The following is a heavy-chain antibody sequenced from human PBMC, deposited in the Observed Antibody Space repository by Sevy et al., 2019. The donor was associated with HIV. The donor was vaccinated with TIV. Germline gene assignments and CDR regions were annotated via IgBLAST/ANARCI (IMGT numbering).Heavy chain of an antibody. CDR2: ISSSGSTI. CDR1: GFTFSDYY. J-gene: IGHJ3*02. CDR3: ARDKSYGYTLGAFDI. Sequence: GESLKISCAASGFTFSDYYMSWIRQAPGKGLEWVSYISSSGSTIYYADSVKGRFTISRDNAKNSLYLQMNSLRAEDTAVYYCARDKSYGYTLGAFDIWGQGTMVTVSS. V-gene: IGHV3-11*01. D-gene: IGHD5-18*01.